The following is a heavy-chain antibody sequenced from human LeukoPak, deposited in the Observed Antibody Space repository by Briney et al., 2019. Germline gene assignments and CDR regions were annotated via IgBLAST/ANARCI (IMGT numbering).Heavy chain of an antibody. Sequence: SQTLSLTCTVPGGSISSGGYYWSWIRQHPGKGLEWIGYIYYSGSTYYNPSLKSRVTISVDTSKIQFSLKLSSVTAADTAVYYCARGSRGDPSHFDYWGQGTLVTVSS. V-gene: IGHV4-31*03. CDR1: GGSISSGGYY. J-gene: IGHJ4*02. D-gene: IGHD4-17*01. CDR2: IYYSGST. CDR3: ARGSRGDPSHFDY.